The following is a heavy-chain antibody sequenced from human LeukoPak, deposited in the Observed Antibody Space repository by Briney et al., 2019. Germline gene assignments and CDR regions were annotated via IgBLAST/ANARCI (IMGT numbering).Heavy chain of an antibody. D-gene: IGHD3-22*01. CDR3: AKIPTSLTYYYDSSGTLDY. CDR1: GFTFSSYA. CDR2: ISGSGGNT. V-gene: IGHV3-23*01. Sequence: PGGSLRLSCAASGFTFSSYAMSWVRQAPGKGLEWVSAISGSGGNTYYAESVKSRFTISRDNSKNTLYLQMNSLRAEDTAVYYCAKIPTSLTYYYDSSGTLDYWGQGTLVTVSS. J-gene: IGHJ4*02.